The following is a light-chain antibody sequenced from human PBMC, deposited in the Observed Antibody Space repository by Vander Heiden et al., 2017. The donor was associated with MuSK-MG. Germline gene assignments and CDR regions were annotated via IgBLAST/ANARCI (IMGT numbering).Light chain of an antibody. Sequence: VLTPSPGTLSLSPGERATLSCRASQSVSSYLGWYQQKPGQAPRLLIYGASSRTTGIPDRFSGSGSGTDFTLTISRLEPEDVAVYYCLQHGSSLPYTFGQGTKLEIK. J-gene: IGKJ2*01. CDR1: QSVSSY. V-gene: IGKV3-20*01. CDR3: LQHGSSLPYT. CDR2: GAS.